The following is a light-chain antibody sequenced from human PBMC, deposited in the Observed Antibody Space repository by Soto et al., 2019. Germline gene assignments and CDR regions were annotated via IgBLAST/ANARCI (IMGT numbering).Light chain of an antibody. Sequence: EIVLTQSPATLSLSPGERATLSYRTSQSISSYLVWYQQKPGQPPRVLIYDASNRATGIPVRFSGSGSGTDFTLTISSLEPEDFAVYYCLQRSNWPLTFGPGTKIDIK. CDR1: QSISSY. J-gene: IGKJ3*01. V-gene: IGKV3-11*01. CDR2: DAS. CDR3: LQRSNWPLT.